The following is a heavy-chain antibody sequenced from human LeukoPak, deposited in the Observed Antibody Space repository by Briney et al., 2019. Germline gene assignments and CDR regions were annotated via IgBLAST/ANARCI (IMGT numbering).Heavy chain of an antibody. CDR3: ARDPPDCNGGSCYSRKGAFDI. CDR1: GFSFSRYS. J-gene: IGHJ3*02. CDR2: ISSSTTYI. D-gene: IGHD2-15*01. V-gene: IGHV3-21*04. Sequence: GGSLRLSCAASGFSFSRYSLSWVRQAPGKGLEWISLISSSTTYIYYADSVKGRFTISRDNAKNSVFLQMTSLRAEDTAVYYCARDPPDCNGGSCYSRKGAFDIWGQGTMVTVSS.